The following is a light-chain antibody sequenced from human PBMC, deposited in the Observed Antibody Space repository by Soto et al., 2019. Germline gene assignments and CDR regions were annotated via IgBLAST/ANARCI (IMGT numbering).Light chain of an antibody. CDR2: EVT. Sequence: QTALNQPTSVSWSPGRSSTVSCSRTNREVGTYNLVSWYQQYPGKAPRLMIYEVTNRPSGVSNRFSGSKSGITASLTISGLQPEGEADYYCCSYAGSSSSSFGTGTKVTVL. J-gene: IGLJ1*01. CDR1: NREVGTYNL. V-gene: IGLV2-23*02. CDR3: CSYAGSSSSS.